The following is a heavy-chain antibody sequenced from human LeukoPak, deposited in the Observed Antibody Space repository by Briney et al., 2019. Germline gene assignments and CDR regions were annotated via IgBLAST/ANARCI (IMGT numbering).Heavy chain of an antibody. CDR2: IWYDGSEK. D-gene: IGHD3-10*01. Sequence: PGTSLRLSCAASGFTFSSYGMHWVRQAPGKGLEWVAVIWYDGSEKYYADSVKGRFTIARDNSKNTPYLQMDSLRAEDTAVYYCARDSASSGDLAFDSWGQGTLVTVSS. J-gene: IGHJ4*02. CDR1: GFTFSSYG. CDR3: ARDSASSGDLAFDS. V-gene: IGHV3-33*01.